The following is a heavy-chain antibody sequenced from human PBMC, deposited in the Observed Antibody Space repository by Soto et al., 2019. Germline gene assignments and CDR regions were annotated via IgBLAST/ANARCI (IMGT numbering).Heavy chain of an antibody. V-gene: IGHV1-69*01. Sequence: QVQLVQSGAEVKKPGSSVKVSCKASGGTFSSYAISWVRQAPGQGLEWMGGIIPIFGTANYAQKFQGRVTITADESTSTAYMELSSVRSEDTAVYYCARSLNYDLWSGYDYWGQGTLVTVSS. CDR1: GGTFSSYA. D-gene: IGHD3-3*01. J-gene: IGHJ4*02. CDR3: ARSLNYDLWSGYDY. CDR2: IIPIFGTA.